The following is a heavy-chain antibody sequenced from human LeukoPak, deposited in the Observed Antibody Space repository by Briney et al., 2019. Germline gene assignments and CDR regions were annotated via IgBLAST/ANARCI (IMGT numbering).Heavy chain of an antibody. CDR3: ARHPVPDSGNPTEVDY. J-gene: IGHJ4*02. D-gene: IGHD4-23*01. CDR1: GGSISSYY. V-gene: IGHV4-59*08. Sequence: SETLSLTCTVSGGSISSYYWSWLRQPPGKGLEWFGYIYYSGSTNYNPSLKSRVTISVDTSKNQFSLKLSSVTAADTAVYYCARHPVPDSGNPTEVDYWGQGTLVTVSS. CDR2: IYYSGST.